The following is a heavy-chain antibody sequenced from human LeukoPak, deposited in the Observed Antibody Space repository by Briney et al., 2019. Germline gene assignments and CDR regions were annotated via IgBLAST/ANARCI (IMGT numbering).Heavy chain of an antibody. Sequence: GGSLRLSCAASGFTFSSYGMNWVRQAPGKGLEWVSYSSSGSTIYYADSVKGRFTISRDNAKNSLYLQMNSLRAEDTAVYYCAELGITMIGGVWGKGTTVTISS. D-gene: IGHD3-10*02. CDR3: AELGITMIGGV. V-gene: IGHV3-48*03. CDR1: GFTFSSYG. J-gene: IGHJ6*04. CDR2: SSSGSTI.